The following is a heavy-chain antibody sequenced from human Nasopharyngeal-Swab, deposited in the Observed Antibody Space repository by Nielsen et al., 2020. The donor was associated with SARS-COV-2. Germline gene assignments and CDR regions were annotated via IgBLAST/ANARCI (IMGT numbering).Heavy chain of an antibody. Sequence: ASVKVSCKASGHTFTSYDINWVRQATGQGLEWMGWMNPNSGNTGYAQKFQGRVTMTRNTSISTAYMELSSLRSEDTAVYYCARGLAMVRGVIEFDYWGQGTLVTVSS. J-gene: IGHJ4*02. V-gene: IGHV1-8*01. CDR1: GHTFTSYD. CDR3: ARGLAMVRGVIEFDY. CDR2: MNPNSGNT. D-gene: IGHD3-10*01.